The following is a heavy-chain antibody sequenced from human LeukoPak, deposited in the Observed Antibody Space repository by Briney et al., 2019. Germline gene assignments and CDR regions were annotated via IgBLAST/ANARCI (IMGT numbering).Heavy chain of an antibody. D-gene: IGHD2-15*01. CDR3: AKLIVVVVAATRVTDY. V-gene: IGHV3-30*02. CDR2: IRYDGSNK. Sequence: GGSLRLSCAASGFTFSSYGMHWVRQAPGKGLEWVAFIRYDGSNKYYADSVKGRFTISRDNSKNTLYLQMNSLRAEDTAVYYCAKLIVVVVAATRVTDYWGQGTLVTVSS. J-gene: IGHJ4*02. CDR1: GFTFSSYG.